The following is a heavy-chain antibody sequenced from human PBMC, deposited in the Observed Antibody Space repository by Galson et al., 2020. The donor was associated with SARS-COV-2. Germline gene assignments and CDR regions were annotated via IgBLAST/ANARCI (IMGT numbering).Heavy chain of an antibody. J-gene: IGHJ4*02. Sequence: GGSLRLSCAASGFTFSSYGMHWVRQAPGKGLEWVAVIWSDGSYKYDADSVKGRFTISRDNSKNRLSLQMNSLRAEDTALYYCARDSSMVAHGVDYWGQGTLVTVSS. V-gene: IGHV3-33*01. CDR2: IWSDGSYK. CDR1: GFTFSSYG. D-gene: IGHD2-15*01. CDR3: ARDSSMVAHGVDY.